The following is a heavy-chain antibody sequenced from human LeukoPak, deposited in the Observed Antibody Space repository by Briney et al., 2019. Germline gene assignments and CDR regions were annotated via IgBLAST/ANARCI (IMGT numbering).Heavy chain of an antibody. D-gene: IGHD4-17*01. CDR1: GYTFTSYY. Sequence: ASAKVSCKASGYTFTSYYMHWVRQAPGQGLEWMGIINSSGGSTSYAQKFQGRVTMTRDTSTSTVYMELSSLTSEDTAVYYCARGLRRYFDHWGQGTLVTVSS. V-gene: IGHV1-46*01. CDR3: ARGLRRYFDH. CDR2: INSSGGST. J-gene: IGHJ4*02.